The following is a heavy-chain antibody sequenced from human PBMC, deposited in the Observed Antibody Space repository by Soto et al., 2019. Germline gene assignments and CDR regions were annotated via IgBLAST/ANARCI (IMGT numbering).Heavy chain of an antibody. D-gene: IGHD6-6*01. CDR2: ISAYNGNT. CDR3: ARDSQGDIAARRDT. Sequence: ASVNVSCKASGYTFTSYGISWVRQAPGQGLEWMGWISAYNGNTNYAQKLQGRVTMTTDTSTSTAYMELRSLRSDDTAVYYCARDSQGDIAARRDTWGEGTLVSVSS. J-gene: IGHJ5*02. V-gene: IGHV1-18*04. CDR1: GYTFTSYG.